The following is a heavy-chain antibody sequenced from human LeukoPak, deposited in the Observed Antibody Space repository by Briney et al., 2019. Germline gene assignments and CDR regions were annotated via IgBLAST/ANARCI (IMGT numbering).Heavy chain of an antibody. CDR1: GGSISSYY. V-gene: IGHV4-59*01. D-gene: IGHD6-19*01. J-gene: IGHJ6*02. Sequence: SETLSLTCTVSGGSISSYYWSWIRQPPGKGLEWIGYIYYSGSTNYNPSLKSRVTISVDTSKNQFSLKLSSVTAADTAVYYCARAGGWTNYYYYGMDVWGQGTLVTVSS. CDR3: ARAGGWTNYYYYGMDV. CDR2: IYYSGST.